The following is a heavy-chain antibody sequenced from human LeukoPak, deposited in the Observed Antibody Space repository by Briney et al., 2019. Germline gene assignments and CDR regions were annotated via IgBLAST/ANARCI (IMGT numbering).Heavy chain of an antibody. V-gene: IGHV3-48*03. D-gene: IGHD2-21*02. CDR2: ISSSGSTI. CDR3: ARDGSRGNLVTAPGF. Sequence: PGGSLRLSCAASGFTFSSYEMNWVRQAPGKGLEWVSYISSSGSTIYYADSVKGRFTISRDNAKNSLYLQMNSLRAEDTAVYYCARDGSRGNLVTAPGFWGQGTLVTVSS. J-gene: IGHJ4*02. CDR1: GFTFSSYE.